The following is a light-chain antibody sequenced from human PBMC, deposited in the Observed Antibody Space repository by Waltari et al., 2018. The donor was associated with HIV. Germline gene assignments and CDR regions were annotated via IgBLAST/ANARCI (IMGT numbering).Light chain of an antibody. CDR3: QQSYGAPFT. CDR1: QNIVSS. V-gene: IGKV1-39*01. J-gene: IGKJ4*01. Sequence: DIQMTQSPSSLSTSLGDTVTITCRASQNIVSSLNWYQHKSGKAPKLLIHSASILQSGIPSRFAGNGFRTDFTLNISTLQPDDSVSYYCQQSYGAPFTFGGGTKVEI. CDR2: SAS.